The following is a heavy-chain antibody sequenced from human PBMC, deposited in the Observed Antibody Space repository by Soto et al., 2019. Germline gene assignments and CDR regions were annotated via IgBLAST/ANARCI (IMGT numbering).Heavy chain of an antibody. CDR2: IYSGGST. J-gene: IGHJ4*02. CDR3: AREDASRIFDY. V-gene: IGHV3-66*01. D-gene: IGHD2-2*01. Sequence: EVQLVESGGGLVQPGGSLRLSCAASGFTVSSNYMSWVRQAPGKGLEWVSVIYSGGSTYYADSVKGRFTISRDNSKNTLYLQMNSLRAEDTAVYYCAREDASRIFDYWGQGTLVTVSS. CDR1: GFTVSSNY.